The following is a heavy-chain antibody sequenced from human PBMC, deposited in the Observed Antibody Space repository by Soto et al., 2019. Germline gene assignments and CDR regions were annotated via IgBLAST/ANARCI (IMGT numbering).Heavy chain of an antibody. V-gene: IGHV3-23*01. CDR1: GFTFSSYA. Sequence: EVQLLESGGGLVQPGGSLRLSCAASGFTFSSYAMSWVRQAPGKGLEWVSAISGSGGSTYYADSVKGRFTISRDNSKNTLYLQMNSLRAEDTAVYYCAAEKTYYDFWSGPDAFDIWGQGTMLTVSS. D-gene: IGHD3-3*01. CDR2: ISGSGGST. CDR3: AAEKTYYDFWSGPDAFDI. J-gene: IGHJ3*02.